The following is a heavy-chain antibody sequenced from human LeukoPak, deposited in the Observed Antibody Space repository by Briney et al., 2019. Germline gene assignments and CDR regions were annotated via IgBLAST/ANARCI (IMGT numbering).Heavy chain of an antibody. J-gene: IGHJ4*02. D-gene: IGHD6-13*01. Sequence: GGSLRLSCAASGFTFSSYWMSWVRQAPGKGLEWVANIKQDGSEKYYVDSVKGRFTISRDNAKNSLYLQMNSLRAEDTAVYYCARDSPRIAAAPPYYWGQGTLVTVSS. V-gene: IGHV3-7*01. CDR2: IKQDGSEK. CDR3: ARDSPRIAAAPPYY. CDR1: GFTFSSYW.